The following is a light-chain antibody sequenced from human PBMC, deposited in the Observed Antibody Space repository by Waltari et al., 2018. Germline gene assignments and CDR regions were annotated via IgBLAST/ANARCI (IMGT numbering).Light chain of an antibody. V-gene: IGKV3-20*01. CDR3: HQYGSPPGT. Sequence: EIVLTQSPGTLSLSPGERATLSCRASQTISSTHLAWYQHRPGQAPRRLMYAASTRATGIPDRFSGSGSGTDFTLTISRLEPEDSAVFYCHQYGSPPGTFGQGTKVEIK. CDR2: AAS. J-gene: IGKJ1*01. CDR1: QTISSTH.